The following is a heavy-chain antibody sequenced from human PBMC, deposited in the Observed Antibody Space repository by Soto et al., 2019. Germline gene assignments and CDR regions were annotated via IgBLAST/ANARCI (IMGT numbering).Heavy chain of an antibody. CDR3: ARVMDYDFWSGYYTGDY. CDR1: GYTFTSYG. J-gene: IGHJ4*02. CDR2: ISAYNGNT. V-gene: IGHV1-18*01. D-gene: IGHD3-3*01. Sequence: ASVKVSCKASGYTFTSYGISWVRQAPGQGLEWMGWISAYNGNTNYAQKLQGRVTMTTDTSTSTAYMELRSLRSDDTAVYYCARVMDYDFWSGYYTGDYWGQGTLVTVSS.